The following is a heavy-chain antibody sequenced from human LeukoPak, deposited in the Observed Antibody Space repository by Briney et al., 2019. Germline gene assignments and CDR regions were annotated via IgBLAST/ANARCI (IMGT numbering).Heavy chain of an antibody. D-gene: IGHD1-20*01. CDR1: GFTFSSYW. J-gene: IGHJ4*02. V-gene: IGHV3-7*01. CDR2: IKQDGSEK. Sequence: GGSLRLSCAASGFTFSSYWMSWVRQAPGKGLEWVANIKQDGSEKYYVDSVKGRFTISRDNAKNSLYLQMNSLRAEDTAVYYCARDGYNWNDIGRAFDYWGQGTLVTVSS. CDR3: ARDGYNWNDIGRAFDY.